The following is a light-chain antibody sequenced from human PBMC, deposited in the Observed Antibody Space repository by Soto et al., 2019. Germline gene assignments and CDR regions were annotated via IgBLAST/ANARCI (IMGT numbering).Light chain of an antibody. CDR2: DAS. CDR1: QDITNF. CDR3: QKFDDGPYS. Sequence: DIQMTQSPSSLSASVGDRVTITCQASQDITNFLNWYQQKPGKAPKLLIYDASSLQTGVPSRFSGSGSGTDFSFTISSLQPEDIATYYCQKFDDGPYSFGQGTKVAIK. J-gene: IGKJ2*03. V-gene: IGKV1-33*01.